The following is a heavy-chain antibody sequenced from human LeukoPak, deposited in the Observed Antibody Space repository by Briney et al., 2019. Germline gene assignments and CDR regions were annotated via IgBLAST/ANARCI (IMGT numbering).Heavy chain of an antibody. V-gene: IGHV1-18*01. CDR2: ISAYNGNT. CDR1: GYTFTSYG. D-gene: IGHD1-26*01. Sequence: SXXVSCKASGYTFTSYGISWVRQAPGQGLEWMGWISAYNGNTNYAQELQGRVAMTTDTSTSTAYMELRSLRSDATAVYYCARVGSGSIGDSFDIWGQGTMVTVSS. J-gene: IGHJ3*02. CDR3: ARVGSGSIGDSFDI.